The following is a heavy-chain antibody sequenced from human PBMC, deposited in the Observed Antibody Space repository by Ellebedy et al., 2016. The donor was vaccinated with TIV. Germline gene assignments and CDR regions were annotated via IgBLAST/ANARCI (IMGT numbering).Heavy chain of an antibody. J-gene: IGHJ6*02. CDR2: IYSGGST. D-gene: IGHD3-10*01. Sequence: GGSLRLXCAASGFTVSSNYMSWVRQAPGKGLEWVSVIYSGGSTYYADSVKGRFTISRDNSKNTLYLQMNSLMAEDTAVYYCARDPHYYGSGKEGWGRQYYYYYGMDVWGQGTTVTVSS. CDR1: GFTVSSNY. V-gene: IGHV3-53*05. CDR3: ARDPHYYGSGKEGWGRQYYYYYGMDV.